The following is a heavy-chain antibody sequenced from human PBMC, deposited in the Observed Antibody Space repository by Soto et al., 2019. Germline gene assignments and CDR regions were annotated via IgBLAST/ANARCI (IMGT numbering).Heavy chain of an antibody. J-gene: IGHJ3*02. V-gene: IGHV4-61*01. Sequence: SETLSLTCAVYGGFVSSGTYYWSWIRQPPGKGLEWIGEMSHSGGTHFNPSLKSRVTISVDTSKNQFSLKMSSVTAADTALYYCARVERGTVTTVVDAFDIWGPGTMVTVSS. CDR2: MSHSGGT. CDR3: ARVERGTVTTVVDAFDI. D-gene: IGHD1-1*01. CDR1: GGFVSSGTYY.